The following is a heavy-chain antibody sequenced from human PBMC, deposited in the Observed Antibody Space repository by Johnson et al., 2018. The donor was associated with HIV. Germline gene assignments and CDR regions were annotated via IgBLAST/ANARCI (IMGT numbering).Heavy chain of an antibody. Sequence: QVQLLESGGGLLQPATPLRLSSAASGFTLSTYGMHWVRQAPGKGLEWVAVISYDGRIKYYSDPVKGRFTIPRDNSKNTLFLQMNSLKTEDTAVYYCWCQWTIISFGGANAFDIWGQGTVVIVSS. CDR1: GFTLSTYG. V-gene: IGHV3-30*03. D-gene: IGHD3-16*01. CDR3: WCQWTIISFGGANAFDI. CDR2: ISYDGRIK. J-gene: IGHJ3*02.